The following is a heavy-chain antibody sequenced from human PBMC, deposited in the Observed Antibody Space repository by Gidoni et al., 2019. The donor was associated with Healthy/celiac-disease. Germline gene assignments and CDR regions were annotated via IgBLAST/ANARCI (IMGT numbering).Heavy chain of an antibody. CDR1: GGSISSSSYY. CDR2: IYYSGST. J-gene: IGHJ4*02. Sequence: GPGLVKPSETLSLTCTVSGGSISSSSYYWGWIRQPPGKGLEWIGSIYYSGSTYYNPSLKSRVTISVDTSKNQFSLKLSSVTAADTAVYYCARHETTAMVLPYYFDYWGQGTLVTVSS. CDR3: ARHETTAMVLPYYFDY. V-gene: IGHV4-39*01. D-gene: IGHD5-18*01.